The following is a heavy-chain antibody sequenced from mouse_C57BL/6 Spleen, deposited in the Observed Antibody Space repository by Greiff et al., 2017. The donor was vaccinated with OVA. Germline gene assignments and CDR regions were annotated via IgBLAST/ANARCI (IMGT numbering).Heavy chain of an antibody. CDR2: IYPGSGST. CDR1: GYTFTSYW. Sequence: QVQLQQPGAELVKPGASVKMSCKASGYTFTSYWITWVKQRPGQGLEWIGDIYPGSGSTNYNEKFKSKATLTVDKSSSTAYMQLSSLTSEDSAVYYCALTAQALDYFDYWGQGTTLTVSS. V-gene: IGHV1-55*01. D-gene: IGHD3-2*02. CDR3: ALTAQALDYFDY. J-gene: IGHJ2*01.